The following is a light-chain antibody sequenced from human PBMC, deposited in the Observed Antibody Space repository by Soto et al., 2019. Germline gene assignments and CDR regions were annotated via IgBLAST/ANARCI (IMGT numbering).Light chain of an antibody. CDR3: QQYGGSPLYT. CDR1: QSVSSSY. CDR2: GAS. V-gene: IGKV3-20*01. Sequence: EIVLTQSPGTLSLSPGGRATLSCRASQSVSSSYLAWYQQKPGQAPRLLIYGASSRATGIPDRFSGSGSGTDFTLTISRLEPEDFAVYYCQQYGGSPLYTFGQGTK. J-gene: IGKJ2*01.